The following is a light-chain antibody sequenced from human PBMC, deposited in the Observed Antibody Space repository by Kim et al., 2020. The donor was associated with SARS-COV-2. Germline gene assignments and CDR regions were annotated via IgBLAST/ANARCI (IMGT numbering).Light chain of an antibody. CDR2: GAS. J-gene: IGKJ4*01. CDR1: QSVSGN. Sequence: EIVMTQSPATLSVSPGERATLSCRASQSVSGNLAWYQQKPGQAPRLLIYGASTRATGIPARFSGSGSGTEFTLTISSLQSEDFAVYYCQQYNNCPLTFGGGTKVDIK. V-gene: IGKV3-15*01. CDR3: QQYNNCPLT.